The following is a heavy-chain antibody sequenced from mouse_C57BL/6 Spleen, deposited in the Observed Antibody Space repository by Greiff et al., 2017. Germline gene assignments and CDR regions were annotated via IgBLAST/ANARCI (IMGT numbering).Heavy chain of an antibody. CDR2: ISYSGST. D-gene: IGHD1-1*01. V-gene: IGHV3-1*01. J-gene: IGHJ1*03. Sequence: DVKVEESGPGMVKPSQSLSLTCTVTGYSITSGYDWHWIRHFPGNKLEWMGYISYSGSTNYNPSLKSRISITHDTSKNHLFLKLNSVTTEDTATYYCARGGTTVVATRDWYFDVWGTGTTVTVSS. CDR3: ARGGTTVVATRDWYFDV. CDR1: GYSITSGYD.